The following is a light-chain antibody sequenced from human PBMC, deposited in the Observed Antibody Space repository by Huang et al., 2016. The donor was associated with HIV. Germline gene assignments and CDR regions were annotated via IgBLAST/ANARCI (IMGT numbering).Light chain of an antibody. CDR3: QQSHSTPRT. Sequence: DIRMTQSPSSLSASVGDRVTITCRASQTISSHLNWYQHKPGKAPNLLIYAASTLQSGVPSRFSGSGSGTDFTLTISSLQPEDFATYYCQQSHSTPRTFGQGTKVEIK. V-gene: IGKV1-39*01. CDR2: AAS. J-gene: IGKJ1*01. CDR1: QTISSH.